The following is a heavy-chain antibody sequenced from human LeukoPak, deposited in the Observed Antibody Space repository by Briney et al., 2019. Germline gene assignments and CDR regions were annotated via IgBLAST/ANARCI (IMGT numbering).Heavy chain of an antibody. CDR3: ASAPRVVGATKQFDY. J-gene: IGHJ4*02. CDR1: GGSISSSSYY. CDR2: IYYSGST. D-gene: IGHD1-26*01. V-gene: IGHV4-39*01. Sequence: SETLSLTCTVSGGSISSSSYYWGWIRQPPGKGLEWIGSIYYSGSTYYNPSLKSRVTISVDTSKNQFSLKLSSVTAADTAVYYCASAPRVVGATKQFDYWGQGTLVTVSS.